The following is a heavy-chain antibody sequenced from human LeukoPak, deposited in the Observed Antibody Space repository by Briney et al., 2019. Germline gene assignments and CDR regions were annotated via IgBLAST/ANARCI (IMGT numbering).Heavy chain of an antibody. CDR2: INHSGST. V-gene: IGHV4-34*01. D-gene: IGHD6-6*01. CDR3: ARSIRHYYYYMDV. Sequence: PSETLSLTCAVYGGSFSGYYWSWIRQPPGKGLEWIGEINHSGSTNYNPSLKSRVTISVDTSKNQFSLKLSSVTAADTAVYYCARSIRHYYYYMDVWGKGTTVTISS. CDR1: GGSFSGYY. J-gene: IGHJ6*03.